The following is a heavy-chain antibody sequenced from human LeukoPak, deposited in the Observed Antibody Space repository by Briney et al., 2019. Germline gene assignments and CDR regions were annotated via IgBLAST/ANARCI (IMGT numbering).Heavy chain of an antibody. J-gene: IGHJ4*02. Sequence: PGGSLRLSCAASGFTFSGYGMAWVRQAPGKGLEWASSITGSGDYTKYADSMKGRFTISRDNPTNTLYLHMSSLRAEDTAVYYCAKPSENYYADWGQGTLVTVSS. D-gene: IGHD1-26*01. V-gene: IGHV3-23*01. CDR1: GFTFSGYG. CDR2: ITGSGDYT. CDR3: AKPSENYYAD.